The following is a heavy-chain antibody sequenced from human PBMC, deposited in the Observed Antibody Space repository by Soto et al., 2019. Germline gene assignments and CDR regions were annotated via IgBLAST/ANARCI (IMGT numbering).Heavy chain of an antibody. CDR2: IYYSGSS. D-gene: IGHD1-1*01. J-gene: IGHJ2*01. CDR3: ARPARTGDMWYFDL. Sequence: QVQLQESGPGLVRPSETLSLTCTVSGGSISSYYWSWIRQPPGKGLEWIGYIYYSGSSNYNPSLKSRVTISVDTSKNQFSLKLNSVTAADTAVYYCARPARTGDMWYFDLWGRGTLVTVSS. CDR1: GGSISSYY. V-gene: IGHV4-59*08.